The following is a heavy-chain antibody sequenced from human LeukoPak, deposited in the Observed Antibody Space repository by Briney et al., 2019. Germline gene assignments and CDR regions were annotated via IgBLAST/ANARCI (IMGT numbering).Heavy chain of an antibody. J-gene: IGHJ5*02. CDR2: INPNSGGT. CDR3: ARPSFVTATTNWFDP. CDR1: GYTFTGYY. D-gene: IGHD2-21*02. Sequence: GASVTVSCKASGYTFTGYYMHWVRQAPGQGLEWMGWINPNSGGTNYAQKFQGRVTMTRDTSISTAYMELSRLRSDDTAVYYCARPSFVTATTNWFDPWGQGTLVTVSS. V-gene: IGHV1-2*02.